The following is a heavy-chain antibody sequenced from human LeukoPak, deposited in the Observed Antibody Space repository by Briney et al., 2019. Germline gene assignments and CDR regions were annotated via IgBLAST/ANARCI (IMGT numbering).Heavy chain of an antibody. CDR2: INPNSGGT. CDR1: GYSFTGYY. CDR3: ARGGAAPEGYWFFDL. Sequence: ASVKVSCKASGYSFTGYYMHWVRQAPGQGLEWMGWINPNSGGTNYAQKFQGRVTMTRDTSISTASMELSRLRPDDTAVYYCARGGAAPEGYWFFDLWGRGTLVTVSS. J-gene: IGHJ2*01. V-gene: IGHV1-2*02. D-gene: IGHD6-13*01.